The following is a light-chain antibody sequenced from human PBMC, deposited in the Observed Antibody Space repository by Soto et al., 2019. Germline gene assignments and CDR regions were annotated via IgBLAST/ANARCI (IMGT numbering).Light chain of an antibody. CDR3: QQRSNWPLT. Sequence: EIVLTQSPGTLSLSPGERATLSCRASQSVSSYLAWYQQKPGQAPRLLIYDASNRATGIPARFSGSGSGTDFTLTISSLEPEDVAVYYCQQRSNWPLTFGG. CDR1: QSVSSY. J-gene: IGKJ4*01. V-gene: IGKV3-11*01. CDR2: DAS.